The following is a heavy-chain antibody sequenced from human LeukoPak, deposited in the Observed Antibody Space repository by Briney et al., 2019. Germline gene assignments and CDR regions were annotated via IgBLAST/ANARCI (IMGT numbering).Heavy chain of an antibody. CDR3: AKDITHY. CDR1: GFTFDDYA. V-gene: IGHV3-43*02. J-gene: IGHJ4*02. Sequence: GGSLRLSCAASGFTFDDYAMHWVRQAPGKGLEWVSLISGDGYYTNYTDSVKGRFTVSRDNSKNSPYLQMNSLRTEDTALYYCAKDITHYWGQGTLVTVSS. CDR2: ISGDGYYT.